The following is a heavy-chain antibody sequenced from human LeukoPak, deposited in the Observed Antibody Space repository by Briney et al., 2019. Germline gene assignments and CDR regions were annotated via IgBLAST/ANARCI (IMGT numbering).Heavy chain of an antibody. D-gene: IGHD2-8*01. Sequence: GGSLRLSCAASGLTVSSSYMSWVRQAPGKGLECVSFIYSGGSTYYADSVKGRFTISRDNSKNTLYLQMNSLRAEDTAVYYCARDNGGRAGYFDYWGQGTLVTVSS. CDR3: ARDNGGRAGYFDY. CDR2: IYSGGST. J-gene: IGHJ4*02. V-gene: IGHV3-66*01. CDR1: GLTVSSSY.